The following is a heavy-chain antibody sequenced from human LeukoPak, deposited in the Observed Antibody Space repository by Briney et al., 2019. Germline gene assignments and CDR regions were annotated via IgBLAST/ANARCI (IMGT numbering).Heavy chain of an antibody. Sequence: GGSLRLSCAASGFTFSSYGMHWVRQAPGKGLEWVAVISYDGSNKYYADSVKGRFTISRDNSKNTLYLQMNSLRAEDTAVYYCAKAGDIVVVVAGNFDYWGQGTLVTVSS. CDR2: ISYDGSNK. CDR1: GFTFSSYG. J-gene: IGHJ4*02. D-gene: IGHD2-15*01. CDR3: AKAGDIVVVVAGNFDY. V-gene: IGHV3-30*18.